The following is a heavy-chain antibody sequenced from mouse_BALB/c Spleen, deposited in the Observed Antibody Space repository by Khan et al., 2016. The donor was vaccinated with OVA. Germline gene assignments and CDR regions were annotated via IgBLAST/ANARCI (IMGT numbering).Heavy chain of an antibody. CDR1: GYSFTSYY. V-gene: IGHV1S135*01. Sequence: VQLQQSGPELMKPGASVNISCKASGYSFTSYYIHWVKQSHGKSLEWIGYIDPFNGGTDYNQKFKGTATLTVDKSSSTASMHLSSLTSEDSAVDYCARGAFGYWGQGTLVTVSA. CDR2: IDPFNGGT. CDR3: ARGAFGY. J-gene: IGHJ3*01.